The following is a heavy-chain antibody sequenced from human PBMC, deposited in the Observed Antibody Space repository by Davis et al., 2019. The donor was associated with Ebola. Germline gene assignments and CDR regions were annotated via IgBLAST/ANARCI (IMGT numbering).Heavy chain of an antibody. Sequence: ASVKVSCKASRNTFTDYYLHWVRQAPGQGLEWMGWINPYTGGTKYAQKFQGRVTMTRDTSVNMAYMEVSNLKSDDTAVYYCARDRLLTAAGFYDFYGMDIWGQGTTVTVSS. V-gene: IGHV1-2*02. D-gene: IGHD6-13*01. CDR2: INPYTGGT. CDR3: ARDRLLTAAGFYDFYGMDI. J-gene: IGHJ6*02. CDR1: RNTFTDYY.